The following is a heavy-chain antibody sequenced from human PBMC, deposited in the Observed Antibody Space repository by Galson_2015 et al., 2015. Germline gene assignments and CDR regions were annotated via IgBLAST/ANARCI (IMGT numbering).Heavy chain of an antibody. CDR2: MNPNSGNT. CDR1: GYTFTSYD. V-gene: IGHV1-8*01. J-gene: IGHJ6*03. CDR3: ARGRGARGRQWLAMDV. Sequence: SVKVSCKASGYTFTSYDINWVRQATGQGLEWMGWMNPNSGNTGYAQKFQGRVTMTRNTSISTAYMELSSLRSEDTAVYYCARGRGARGRQWLAMDVWGKGTTVTVSS. D-gene: IGHD6-19*01.